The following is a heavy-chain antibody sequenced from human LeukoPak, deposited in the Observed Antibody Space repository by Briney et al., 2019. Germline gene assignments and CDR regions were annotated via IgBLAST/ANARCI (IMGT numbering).Heavy chain of an antibody. V-gene: IGHV3-20*04. D-gene: IGHD2-15*01. CDR2: INWNGGST. CDR3: ARERRDGYCSGGSCYSTGRWYMDV. Sequence: GGSRRLSCAASGFTFDDDGMSWVRQAPGKGLEWVSGINWNGGSTVYADSVKGRFTISRDNAKNSLYLQMNSLRAEDTALYYCARERRDGYCSGGSCYSTGRWYMDVWGKGTTVTVSS. J-gene: IGHJ6*03. CDR1: GFTFDDDG.